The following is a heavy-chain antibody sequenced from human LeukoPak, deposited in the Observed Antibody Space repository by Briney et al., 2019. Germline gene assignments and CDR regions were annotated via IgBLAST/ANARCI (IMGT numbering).Heavy chain of an antibody. CDR1: GYTFSSHD. V-gene: IGHV1-8*01. J-gene: IGHJ4*02. D-gene: IGHD2-2*01. Sequence: ASVKVSCKASGYTFSSHDIYWVRQAPGQGLEWMGWMNLNSGDTYYAQNFQGRFSITSDTSKSTTYMDLASLAPEDTAVYYCARVPVPAPRRGLYFDYWGQGTLITVS. CDR2: MNLNSGDT. CDR3: ARVPVPAPRRGLYFDY.